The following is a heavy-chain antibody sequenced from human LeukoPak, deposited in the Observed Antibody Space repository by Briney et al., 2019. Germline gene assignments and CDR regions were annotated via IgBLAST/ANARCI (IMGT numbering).Heavy chain of an antibody. CDR2: ISAYNANT. CDR3: ARNASYGMDV. J-gene: IGHJ6*02. V-gene: IGHV1-18*01. CDR1: GYTFTIYG. D-gene: IGHD1-1*01. Sequence: ASVKVSCKASGYTFTIYGISWVRQAPGQGLEWMGWISAYNANTNYAQKIQGRLTMTTDTSTSTAYMELRSLRSDDTAVYYCARNASYGMDVWGQGTTVTVSS.